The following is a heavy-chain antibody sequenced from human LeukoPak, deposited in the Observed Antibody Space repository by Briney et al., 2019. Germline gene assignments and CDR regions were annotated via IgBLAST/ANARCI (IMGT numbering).Heavy chain of an antibody. CDR2: INHSGST. CDR1: GGSFSGYY. Sequence: SETLSLTCAVSGGSFSGYYWSWIRQPPGKGLEWTGEINHSGSTNYNPSLKSRVTISVDTSKNQFSLKRSSVTAADTAVYYCARVNPGLRYFGYWGQGTLVTVSS. D-gene: IGHD3-9*01. V-gene: IGHV4-34*01. CDR3: ARVNPGLRYFGY. J-gene: IGHJ4*02.